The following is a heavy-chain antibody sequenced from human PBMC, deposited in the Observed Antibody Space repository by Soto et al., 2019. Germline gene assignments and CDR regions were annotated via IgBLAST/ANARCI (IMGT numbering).Heavy chain of an antibody. J-gene: IGHJ6*02. CDR3: ARPYYYGSWSYPLDYYYGMDV. V-gene: IGHV5-10-1*01. Sequence: GESLKISCKGSGYSFTSYWISWVRQMPGKGLEWMGRIDPSDSYTNYSPSFQGHVTISADKSISTAYLQWSSLKASDTAMYYCARPYYYGSWSYPLDYYYGMDVWGQGTTVTVSS. CDR2: IDPSDSYT. D-gene: IGHD3-10*01. CDR1: GYSFTSYW.